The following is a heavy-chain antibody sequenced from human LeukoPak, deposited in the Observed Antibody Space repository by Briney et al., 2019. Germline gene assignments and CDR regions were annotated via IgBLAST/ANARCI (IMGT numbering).Heavy chain of an antibody. V-gene: IGHV3-30*03. CDR3: ARGAWRFLIIPARQYYFDY. CDR1: GFTFSNYG. D-gene: IGHD6-6*01. CDR2: ISYDGTKT. J-gene: IGHJ4*02. Sequence: GGSLRLSCAASGFTFSNYGIFWVRQPPGKGLEWVAFISYDGTKTYSVDSVKGRFTISRDNAKNSLYLQMNSLRAEDTAVYYFARGAWRFLIIPARQYYFDYGGQGTLVTVP.